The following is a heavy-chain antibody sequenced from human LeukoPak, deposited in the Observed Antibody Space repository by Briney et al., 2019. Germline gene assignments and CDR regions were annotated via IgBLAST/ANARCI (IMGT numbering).Heavy chain of an antibody. Sequence: ASVKVSCKASGYTFTSYAMNWVRQAPGQGLEWMGWINTNTGNPTYAQGFTGRFVFSLDTSVSTAYLQISSLKAEDTAVYYCARGPPLCTNGVCYSWAYWFDPWGQGTLVTVSS. CDR1: GYTFTSYA. J-gene: IGHJ5*02. D-gene: IGHD2-8*01. CDR3: ARGPPLCTNGVCYSWAYWFDP. V-gene: IGHV7-4-1*02. CDR2: INTNTGNP.